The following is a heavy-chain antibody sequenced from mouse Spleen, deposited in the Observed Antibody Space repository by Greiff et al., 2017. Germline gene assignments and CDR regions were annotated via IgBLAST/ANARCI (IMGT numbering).Heavy chain of an antibody. V-gene: IGHV1-61*01. CDR2: IYPSDSET. CDR3: ARVDGYDFDY. D-gene: IGHD2-3*01. Sequence: VQLQQPGAELVRPGSSVKLSCKASGYTFTSYWMDWVKQRPGQGLEWIGNIYPSDSETHYNQKFKDKATLTVDESSSTAYMQLSSLTSEDSAVYYCARVDGYDFDYWGQGTTLTVSS. CDR1: GYTFTSYW. J-gene: IGHJ2*01.